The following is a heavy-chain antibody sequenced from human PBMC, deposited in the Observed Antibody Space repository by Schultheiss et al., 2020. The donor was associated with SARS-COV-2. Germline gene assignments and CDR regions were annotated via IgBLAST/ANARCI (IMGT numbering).Heavy chain of an antibody. V-gene: IGHV3-11*01. D-gene: IGHD3-16*01. J-gene: IGHJ3*02. CDR1: GFTFSDYY. Sequence: GESLKISCAGSGFTFSDYYMSWIRQAPGKGLEWVSYISSSSNPIYYADSVKGRFTISRDNAKNSLYLQMNSLRIEDTAVYFCARSWGELPNAFDIWGQGTMGTVSS. CDR2: ISSSSNPI. CDR3: ARSWGELPNAFDI.